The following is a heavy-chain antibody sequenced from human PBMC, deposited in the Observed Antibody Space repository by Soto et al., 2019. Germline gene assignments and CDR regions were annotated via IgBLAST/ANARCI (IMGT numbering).Heavy chain of an antibody. CDR3: ARGGYSYAPFDY. J-gene: IGHJ4*02. CDR1: GGTFSSYA. CDR2: IIPIFGTA. D-gene: IGHD5-18*01. V-gene: IGHV1-69*06. Sequence: SVKVSCKASGGTFSSYAISWVRQAPGQGLEWMGGIIPIFGTANYAQKFQGRVTITADKSTSKAYMELSSLRSEDTAVYYCARGGYSYAPFDYWGQGTLVTVSS.